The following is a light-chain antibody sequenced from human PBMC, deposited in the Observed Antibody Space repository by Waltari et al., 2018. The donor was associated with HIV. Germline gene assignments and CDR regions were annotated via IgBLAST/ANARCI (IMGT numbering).Light chain of an antibody. J-gene: IGLJ2*01. CDR1: SSTIGSHL. CDR2: SNN. V-gene: IGLV1-44*01. CDR3: AAWDDSLNGVV. Sequence: QSVLTQPPSASGTPGQRVTISCSGSSSTIGSHLVNWYQQLPGTAPKLLIYSNNQRPSGVPDRFSGSKSGTSASLAISGLQSEDEADYYCAAWDDSLNGVVFGGGTKLTVL.